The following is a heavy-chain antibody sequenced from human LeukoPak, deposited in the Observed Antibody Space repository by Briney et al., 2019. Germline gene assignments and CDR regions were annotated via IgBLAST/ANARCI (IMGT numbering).Heavy chain of an antibody. V-gene: IGHV3-21*01. CDR3: ARRAAATILDDY. CDR2: ISSSSSYI. D-gene: IGHD5-12*01. J-gene: IGHJ4*02. CDR1: GFTFSSYS. Sequence: PGGSLRLSCAASGFTFSSYSMNWVRQAPGKGLEWVSSISSSSSYIYYADSVKGRFTISRDNAKNSLYLQMNSLRADDTAVYYCARRAAATILDDYWGQGTLVTVSS.